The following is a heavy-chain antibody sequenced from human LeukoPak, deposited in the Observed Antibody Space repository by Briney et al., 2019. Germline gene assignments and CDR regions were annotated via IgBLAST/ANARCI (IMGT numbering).Heavy chain of an antibody. V-gene: IGHV3-23*01. CDR3: ARDRGDGYKPDAFDI. CDR2: ISGSGGST. Sequence: GGSLRLSCAASGFTFSSYAMSWVRQAPGKGLEWVSAISGSGGSTYYADSVKGRFTISRDNSKNTLYLQMNSLRAEDTAVYYCARDRGDGYKPDAFDIWGQGTMVTVSS. J-gene: IGHJ3*02. CDR1: GFTFSSYA. D-gene: IGHD5-24*01.